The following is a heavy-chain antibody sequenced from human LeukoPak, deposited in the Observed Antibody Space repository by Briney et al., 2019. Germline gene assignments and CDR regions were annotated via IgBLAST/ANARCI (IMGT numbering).Heavy chain of an antibody. CDR3: ASIRYFDWLGWFDP. CDR1: GGSISSYY. Sequence: PSETLSLTCTVSGGSISSYYWSWIRQPPGKGLEWIGYIYYSGSTNYNPSLKSRVTISVDTSKNQFSLKLSSVTAADTAVYYCASIRYFDWLGWFDPWGQGTLVTVSS. J-gene: IGHJ5*02. CDR2: IYYSGST. D-gene: IGHD3-9*01. V-gene: IGHV4-59*01.